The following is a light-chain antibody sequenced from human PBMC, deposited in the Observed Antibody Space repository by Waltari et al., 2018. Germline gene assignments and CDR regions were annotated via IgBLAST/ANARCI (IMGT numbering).Light chain of an antibody. CDR2: GAS. Sequence: EIVLTQSPGTLSLSPGERATLSFRASQRVSINYLAWYQQKPGQAPRLLIYGASSRATGIPDRFSCSGSGTDFTLTISRLEPEDFAVYYCQQYGSSPLTFGGGTKVEIK. CDR3: QQYGSSPLT. CDR1: QRVSINY. V-gene: IGKV3-20*01. J-gene: IGKJ4*01.